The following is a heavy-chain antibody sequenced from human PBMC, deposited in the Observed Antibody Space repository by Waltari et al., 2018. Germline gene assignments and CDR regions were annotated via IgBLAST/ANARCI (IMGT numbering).Heavy chain of an antibody. D-gene: IGHD6-19*01. V-gene: IGHV4-39*07. J-gene: IGHJ3*02. CDR1: GGPISSSSYY. CDR2: IYYSGCT. CDR3: ARQKQWLSSDAFDI. Sequence: QLQLQASGPGLVQPSETLSLPCTVSGGPISSSSYYWGWLRQPPGKGLEWSGSIYYSGCTYYNPSLKSRVTMSVDTSKNQFSLKLSSVTAADTAVYYCARQKQWLSSDAFDIWGQGTMVTVSS.